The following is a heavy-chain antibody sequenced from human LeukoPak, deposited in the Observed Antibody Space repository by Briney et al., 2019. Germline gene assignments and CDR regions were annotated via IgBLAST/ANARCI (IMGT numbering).Heavy chain of an antibody. D-gene: IGHD3-22*01. CDR3: AKVAQYYYDSSGYYFHDAFDI. J-gene: IGHJ3*02. CDR1: GFTFSSYS. Sequence: PGGSLRLSCAASGFTFSSYSMSWVRQAPGKGLEWVSAISGSGGSTYYADSVKGRFTISRDNSKNTLYLQMNSLRAEDTAVYYCAKVAQYYYDSSGYYFHDAFDIWGQGTMVTVSS. V-gene: IGHV3-23*01. CDR2: ISGSGGST.